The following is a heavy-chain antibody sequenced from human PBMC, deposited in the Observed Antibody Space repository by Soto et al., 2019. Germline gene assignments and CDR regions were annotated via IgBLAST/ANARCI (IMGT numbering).Heavy chain of an antibody. D-gene: IGHD2-2*01. CDR3: ARAAYCSSTSCYFDP. J-gene: IGHJ5*02. Sequence: PGGSLRLSCAASGFTFSSYAMHWVRQAPGKGLEWVAVISYDGSNKYYADSVKGRFTISRDNSKNTLYLQMNSLRAEDTAVYYCARAAYCSSTSCYFDPWGQGTLVTVSS. CDR1: GFTFSSYA. V-gene: IGHV3-30-3*01. CDR2: ISYDGSNK.